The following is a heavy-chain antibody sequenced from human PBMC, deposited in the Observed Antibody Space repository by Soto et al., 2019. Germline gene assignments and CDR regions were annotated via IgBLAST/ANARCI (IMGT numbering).Heavy chain of an antibody. CDR2: TYYRSKWYN. CDR3: ATSTGYCSSTSCFQGFDY. V-gene: IGHV6-1*01. J-gene: IGHJ4*02. CDR1: GDSVSSNSAA. Sequence: QVQLQQSGPGLVKPSQTLSLTCAISGDSVSSNSAAWNWIRQSPSRGLEWLGRTYYRSKWYNDYAVSVKSRITINPDTSKNPFSLQLNSVTPEDTAVYYCATSTGYCSSTSCFQGFDYWGQGTLVTVSS. D-gene: IGHD2-2*01.